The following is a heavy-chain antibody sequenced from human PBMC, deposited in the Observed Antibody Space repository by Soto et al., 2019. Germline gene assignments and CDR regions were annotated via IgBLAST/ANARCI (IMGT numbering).Heavy chain of an antibody. J-gene: IGHJ4*02. Sequence: GGSLRLSCAASGFTFSDHYMDWVRQAPGKGLEWVGRSRNKANSYTTEYAGSVKGRFTISRDDSNNSLYLQMNSLKTEDTALYYCARAVPYYDLLSGYYNVIDHWGQGTLVTVSS. CDR1: GFTFSDHY. V-gene: IGHV3-72*01. CDR2: SRNKANSYTT. CDR3: ARAVPYYDLLSGYYNVIDH. D-gene: IGHD3-9*01.